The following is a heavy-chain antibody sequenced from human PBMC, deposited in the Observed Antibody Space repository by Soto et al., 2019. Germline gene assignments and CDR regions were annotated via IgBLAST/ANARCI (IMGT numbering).Heavy chain of an antibody. CDR3: ARRDSRLNVFDI. J-gene: IGHJ3*02. Sequence: SETLSLTCTVSGGSISSSSYYWGWIRQPPGRGPAWVGSISYSGNTYYNPSLKSRVTISVDASKNQFPLKLNSVTAADTAMYYCARRDSRLNVFDIWGQGTMVAVSS. CDR2: ISYSGNT. CDR1: GGSISSSSYY. D-gene: IGHD3-22*01. V-gene: IGHV4-39*01.